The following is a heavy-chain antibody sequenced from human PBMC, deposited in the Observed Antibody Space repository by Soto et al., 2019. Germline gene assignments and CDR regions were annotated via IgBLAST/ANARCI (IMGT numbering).Heavy chain of an antibody. CDR1: GDSIGTFY. J-gene: IGHJ4*02. CDR2: VYYTGST. V-gene: IGHV4-59*01. D-gene: IGHD3-22*01. CDR3: ARGRTVRNYADDSSDYFYFFDY. Sequence: SETLSLTCTVSGDSIGTFYWGWMRQSPGKELEWIGYVYYTGSTNYNPSLKSRVTISVDRSKNQFSLKLTSANAADTAVYYCARGRTVRNYADDSSDYFYFFDYWGQGTQVTVSS.